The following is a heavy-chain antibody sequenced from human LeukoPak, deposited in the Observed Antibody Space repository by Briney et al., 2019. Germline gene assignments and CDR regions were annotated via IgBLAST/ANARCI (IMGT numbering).Heavy chain of an antibody. D-gene: IGHD7-27*01. CDR2: TYYSGST. V-gene: IGHV4-59*01. CDR3: ARGTGIGGYAFDI. Sequence: NPSETLSLTSTVSGGSISSYYWRWIRQPPGKGLEWNGYTYYSGSTNYNPALKSRVTISVDTSKNQFSLKLSSVTAADTAVYYCARGTGIGGYAFDIWGQGTMVTVSS. CDR1: GGSISSYY. J-gene: IGHJ3*02.